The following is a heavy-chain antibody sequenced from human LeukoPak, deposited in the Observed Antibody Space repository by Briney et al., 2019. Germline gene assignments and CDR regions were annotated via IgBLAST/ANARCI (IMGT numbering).Heavy chain of an antibody. J-gene: IGHJ4*02. CDR1: GFTFSSYH. CDR2: ISISGSNI. V-gene: IGHV3-48*03. Sequence: GGSLRLSCAASGFTFSSYHINWVRQAPGKGLEWVSYISISGSNIYYADSVKGRFAISRDNAKNSLYLQMNSLRAEDTAVYYCAKIHLDTDNFDYWGQGTLVTVSS. D-gene: IGHD5-18*01. CDR3: AKIHLDTDNFDY.